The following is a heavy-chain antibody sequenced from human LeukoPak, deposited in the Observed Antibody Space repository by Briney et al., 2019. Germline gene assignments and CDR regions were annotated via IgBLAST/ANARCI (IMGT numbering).Heavy chain of an antibody. V-gene: IGHV5-10-1*01. CDR1: GYSFTSYW. Sequence: PGESLRISCKGSGYSFTSYWISWVRQMPGKGLEWMGRFDPSDSYTNYSPSFQGHVSISADKSISTAYLQWSSLKASDTAMYYCARHTHIAVAGTYYWGQGTLVTVSS. CDR3: ARHTHIAVAGTYY. D-gene: IGHD6-19*01. J-gene: IGHJ4*02. CDR2: FDPSDSYT.